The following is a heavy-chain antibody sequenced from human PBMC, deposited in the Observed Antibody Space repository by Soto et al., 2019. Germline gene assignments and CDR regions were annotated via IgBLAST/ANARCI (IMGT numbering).Heavy chain of an antibody. J-gene: IGHJ4*02. CDR3: ARRNAVEAGDPPDY. CDR2: ISAYNGNT. D-gene: IGHD6-25*01. V-gene: IGHV1-18*01. CDR1: GYTFTSCG. Sequence: ASVKVSCKASGYTFTSCGISWVRQAPGQGLEWMGWISAYNGNTNYAQKLQGRVTMTTDTSTSTAYMELRSLRSDDTAVYYCARRNAVEAGDPPDYWGQGTLVTVSS.